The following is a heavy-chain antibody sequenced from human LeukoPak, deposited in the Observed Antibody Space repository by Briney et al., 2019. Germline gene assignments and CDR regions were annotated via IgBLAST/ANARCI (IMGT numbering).Heavy chain of an antibody. D-gene: IGHD2-21*02. Sequence: GGSLRLSCAASGFTFSSYTMNWVRQAPGKGLEWVSGISSSGGSTYYADSVKGRFTISRDNAKNSVYLQMNSLRAEDTAVYYCAKDVTAYCGDDCYSPMDVWGKGTTVTVSS. CDR3: AKDVTAYCGDDCYSPMDV. CDR2: ISSSGGST. J-gene: IGHJ6*03. V-gene: IGHV3-21*01. CDR1: GFTFSSYT.